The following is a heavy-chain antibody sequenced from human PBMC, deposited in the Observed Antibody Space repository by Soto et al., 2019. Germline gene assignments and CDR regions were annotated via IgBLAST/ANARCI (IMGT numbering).Heavy chain of an antibody. CDR2: ISSRSGTI. J-gene: IGHJ6*02. Sequence: GTLRLSAVTPGFSLINYNMNWVRQAPGKGLEWVSYISSRSGTIYYADSVKGRFTISRDNAKNSLYLQMNSLRDEDTAVYYCARDCGKGYGMDGWGQGTTVTVSS. V-gene: IGHV3-48*02. CDR3: ARDCGKGYGMDG. CDR1: GFSLINYN.